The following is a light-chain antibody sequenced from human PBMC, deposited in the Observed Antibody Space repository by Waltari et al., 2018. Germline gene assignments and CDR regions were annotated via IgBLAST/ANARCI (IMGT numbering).Light chain of an antibody. CDR1: SSNIRSNY. Sequence: QPVLTQPPSASGTPGPRGTISCSGSSSNIRSNYVYWYQHVPGAAPKLLIYRNTQRPSGVPDRFSGSKSGTSASLAISGLRSEDEADYFCASWDDSLSGPVFGGGTKLTVL. V-gene: IGLV1-47*01. CDR3: ASWDDSLSGPV. CDR2: RNT. J-gene: IGLJ2*01.